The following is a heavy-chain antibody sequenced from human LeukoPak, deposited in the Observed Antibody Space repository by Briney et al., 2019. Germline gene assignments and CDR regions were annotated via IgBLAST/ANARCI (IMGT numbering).Heavy chain of an antibody. CDR2: IKSKTDGGTT. V-gene: IGHV3-15*01. D-gene: IGHD3-16*02. CDR3: ATAEIMITFGGVIEPGY. J-gene: IGHJ4*02. Sequence: GGSLRLSCAASGFTFSNAWMSWVRQAPGKGLEWVGRIKSKTDGGTTDYAAPVKGRFTISRDDSKNTLYLQMNSLKTEDTAVYYCATAEIMITFGGVIEPGYWGQGTLVTVS. CDR1: GFTFSNAW.